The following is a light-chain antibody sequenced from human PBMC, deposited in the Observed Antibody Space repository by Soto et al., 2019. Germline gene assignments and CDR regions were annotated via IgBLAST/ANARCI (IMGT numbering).Light chain of an antibody. V-gene: IGKV1-39*01. CDR1: QTISIY. Sequence: DLQMTQSPSSLSASVGDRVTITCRASQTISIYLNWYQQKPGKAPKLLIYGTSSLQSGVPSRFSGSGSGTDFTLTISSLQPEDFATYYCQPSYNTPYTFGQGTKVDSK. J-gene: IGKJ2*01. CDR2: GTS. CDR3: QPSYNTPYT.